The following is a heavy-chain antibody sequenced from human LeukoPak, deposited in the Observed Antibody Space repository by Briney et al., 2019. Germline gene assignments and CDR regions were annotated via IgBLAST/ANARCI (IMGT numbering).Heavy chain of an antibody. CDR2: ISYDGSNK. V-gene: IGHV3-30*03. CDR1: GFTFSSYG. Sequence: GGSLRLSCAASGFTFSSYGMHWVRQAPGKGLEWVAVISYDGSNKYYADSVKGRFTISRDNAKNSLYLQMNSLRAENTAVYYCARDSSSWYNVGMDVWGQGTTVTVSS. CDR3: ARDSSSWYNVGMDV. J-gene: IGHJ6*02. D-gene: IGHD6-13*01.